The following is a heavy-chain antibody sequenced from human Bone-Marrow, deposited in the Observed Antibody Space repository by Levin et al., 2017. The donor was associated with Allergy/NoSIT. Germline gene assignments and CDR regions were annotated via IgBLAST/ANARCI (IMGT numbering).Heavy chain of an antibody. CDR3: AKEKSSGLEDY. CDR1: GFTFSNYG. D-gene: IGHD6-19*01. Sequence: GGSLRLSCAASGFTFSNYGMNWVRQAPGKGLDWVAVISHDGRNGYYADSVKGRFTISRDNSRNTLYLQMSSLRDEDTAVYYCAKEKSSGLEDYWGQGTLVTVSS. V-gene: IGHV3-30*18. CDR2: ISHDGRNG. J-gene: IGHJ4*02.